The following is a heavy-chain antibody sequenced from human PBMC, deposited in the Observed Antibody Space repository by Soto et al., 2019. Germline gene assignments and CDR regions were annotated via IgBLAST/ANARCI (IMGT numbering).Heavy chain of an antibody. CDR2: IYSGGST. Sequence: GSLGLSCAASGFTVSSNYMSWVRQAPGKGLEWVSVIYSGGSTYYADSVKGRFTISRDNSKNTLYLQMNSLRAEDTAVYYCARDRGRWLRPTYFDYWGQGTLVTVSS. J-gene: IGHJ4*02. CDR1: GFTVSSNY. V-gene: IGHV3-66*01. CDR3: ARDRGRWLRPTYFDY. D-gene: IGHD5-12*01.